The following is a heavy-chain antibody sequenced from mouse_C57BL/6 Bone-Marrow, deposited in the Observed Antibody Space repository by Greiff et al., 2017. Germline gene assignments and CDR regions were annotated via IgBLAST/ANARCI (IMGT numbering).Heavy chain of an antibody. V-gene: IGHV5-4*01. Sequence: EVKVVESGGGLVKPGGSLKLSCAASGFTFSSYAMSWVRQTPEKRLEWVATISDGGSYTYYPDNVKGRFTISRDNAKNNLYLQMSHLKSEDTAMYYCARDFTTIVSTYFDYWGQGTTLTVSS. D-gene: IGHD2-5*01. CDR3: ARDFTTIVSTYFDY. CDR2: ISDGGSYT. J-gene: IGHJ2*01. CDR1: GFTFSSYA.